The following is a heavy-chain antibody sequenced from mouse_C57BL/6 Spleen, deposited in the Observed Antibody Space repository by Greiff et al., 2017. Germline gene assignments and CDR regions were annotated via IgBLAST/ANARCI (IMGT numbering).Heavy chain of an antibody. CDR1: GYAFSSSW. J-gene: IGHJ2*01. Sequence: VQLKESGPELVKPGASVKISCKASGYAFSSSWMNWVKQRPGKGLEWIGRIYPGDGDTNYNGKFKGKATLTADKSSSTAYMQLSSLTSEDSAVYFCARERLLYFDYWGQGTTLTVSS. CDR2: IYPGDGDT. CDR3: ARERLLYFDY. V-gene: IGHV1-82*01. D-gene: IGHD1-1*01.